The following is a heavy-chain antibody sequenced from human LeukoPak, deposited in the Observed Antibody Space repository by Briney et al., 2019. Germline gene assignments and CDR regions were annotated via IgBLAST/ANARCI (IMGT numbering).Heavy chain of an antibody. D-gene: IGHD3-9*01. CDR3: ARVNHYDILPHYGMDV. Sequence: ASVKVSCKASGGTFSSYAICWVRQAPGQGLEWMGGIIPIFGTANYAQKFQGRVTITADESTSTAYMELSSLRSEDTAVYYCARVNHYDILPHYGMDVWGQGTTVTVSS. CDR2: IIPIFGTA. V-gene: IGHV1-69*13. J-gene: IGHJ6*02. CDR1: GGTFSSYA.